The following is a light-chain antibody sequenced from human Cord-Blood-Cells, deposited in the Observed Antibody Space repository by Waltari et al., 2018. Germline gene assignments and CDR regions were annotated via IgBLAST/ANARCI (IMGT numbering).Light chain of an antibody. J-gene: IGKJ4*01. CDR2: DAS. Sequence: EIVLTQSPATLSLSPGEIATLSCRASQSVSSYLAWYQQKPGLAPRLLIYDASNRATGIPARFSGSGSGTDFTLTISSLEPEDFAVYYCQQRSNWLTFGGGTKVEIK. V-gene: IGKV3-11*01. CDR3: QQRSNWLT. CDR1: QSVSSY.